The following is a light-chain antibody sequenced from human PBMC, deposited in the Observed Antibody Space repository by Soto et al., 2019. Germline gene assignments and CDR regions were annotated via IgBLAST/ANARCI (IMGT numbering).Light chain of an antibody. Sequence: DMQMTQSPSSLSASVGDRVTITCRASQNIDNYLNWYQQKPGEAPKLLISAASNLQTGVPSRFSGSRSGTDFSLTISCLQPEDFATYFCQQSYTIPLIFGGGTKVDIK. CDR3: QQSYTIPLI. CDR2: AAS. J-gene: IGKJ4*01. CDR1: QNIDNY. V-gene: IGKV1-39*01.